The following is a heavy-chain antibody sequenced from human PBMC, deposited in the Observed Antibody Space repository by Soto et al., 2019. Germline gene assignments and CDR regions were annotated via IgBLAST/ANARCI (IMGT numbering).Heavy chain of an antibody. CDR1: GYTFPSYG. CDR2: ISAYNGNT. V-gene: IGHV1-18*01. J-gene: IGHJ5*02. D-gene: IGHD2-15*01. CDR3: ARDGPAVANWFDP. Sequence: ASLKISCKASGYTFPSYGISWVRQAPGQGLEWMGWISAYNGNTNYAQKLQGRVTMTTDTSTSTAYTELRSPRSNDTAVYYCARDGPAVANWFDPWGQGTLVTASS.